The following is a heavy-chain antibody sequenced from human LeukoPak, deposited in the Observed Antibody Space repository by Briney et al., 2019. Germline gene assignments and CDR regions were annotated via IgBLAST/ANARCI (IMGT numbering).Heavy chain of an antibody. CDR1: GGSISSYY. Sequence: SETLSLTCTVSGGSISSYYWSWVRQPPGKGLEWIGYIYYSGSTNYNPSLKSRVTISVDTSKNQFSLKLSSVTAADTAVYYCARDYYDSSGYFYGMDVWGQGTTVTVSS. V-gene: IGHV4-59*01. J-gene: IGHJ6*02. D-gene: IGHD3-22*01. CDR2: IYYSGST. CDR3: ARDYYDSSGYFYGMDV.